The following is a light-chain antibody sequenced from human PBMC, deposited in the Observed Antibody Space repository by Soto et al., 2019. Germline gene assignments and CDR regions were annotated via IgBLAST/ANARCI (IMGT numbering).Light chain of an antibody. Sequence: GLTQSPGTLSLSRRERETLSRRASQSFSSTYLAWYQQKPGPAPRLLIYDASTRAAGIPARFIGSRSGRDFSITINSLVPEDDAVYYFPQRRNRFITFGQGTLLEIK. J-gene: IGKJ5*01. CDR1: QSFSSTY. CDR3: PQRRNRFIT. V-gene: IGKV3-11*02. CDR2: DAS.